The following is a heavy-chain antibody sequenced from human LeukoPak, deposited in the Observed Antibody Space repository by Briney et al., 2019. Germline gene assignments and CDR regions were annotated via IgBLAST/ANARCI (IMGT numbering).Heavy chain of an antibody. Sequence: PGGSLRLSCAASGFTVSSYSMNWVRQAPGKGLEWISYISGSGFTIHYADSVKGRFTISRDNAKNSLYLQMNSLRAEDTAVYYCARGVPKTSYYYYYMDVWGKGTTVTVSS. V-gene: IGHV3-48*01. CDR3: ARGVPKTSYYYYYMDV. D-gene: IGHD4-11*01. J-gene: IGHJ6*03. CDR2: ISGSGFTI. CDR1: GFTVSSYS.